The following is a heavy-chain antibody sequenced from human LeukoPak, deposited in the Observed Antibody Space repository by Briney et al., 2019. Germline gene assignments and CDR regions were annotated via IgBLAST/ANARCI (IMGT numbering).Heavy chain of an antibody. D-gene: IGHD1-26*01. CDR3: ARAPTRTYNWFDP. CDR2: INHSGST. J-gene: IGHJ5*02. CDR1: GGSFSGYY. Sequence: PETLSLTCAVYGGSFSGYYWSWLRQPPGKGLEWIGEINHSGSTNYNPSLKSRVTISVDTSKNQFSLKLSSVTAADTAVYYCARAPTRTYNWFDPWGQGTLVTVSS. V-gene: IGHV4-34*01.